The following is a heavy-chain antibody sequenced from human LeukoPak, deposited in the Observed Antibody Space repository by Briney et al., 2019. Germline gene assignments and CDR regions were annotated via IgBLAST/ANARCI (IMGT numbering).Heavy chain of an antibody. CDR2: IRYDGSNK. J-gene: IGHJ4*02. V-gene: IGHV3-30*02. CDR1: GFTFSSYG. CDR3: AKDPRPYCSSTSCRPRGGYFDY. Sequence: PGGSLRLSCAASGFTFSSYGMHWVRQAPGKGLEWVAFIRYDGSNKYYADSVKGRFTISRDNSKNTLYLQMNSLRAEDTAVYYCAKDPRPYCSSTSCRPRGGYFDYWGQGTLVTVSS. D-gene: IGHD2-2*01.